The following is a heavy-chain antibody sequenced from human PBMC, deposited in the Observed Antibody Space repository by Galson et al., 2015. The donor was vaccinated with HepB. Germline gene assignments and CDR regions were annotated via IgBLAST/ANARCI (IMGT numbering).Heavy chain of an antibody. CDR2: INPSGGST. V-gene: IGHV1-46*03. CDR3: AIIEVVGAQLFGAEMDY. CDR1: GYTFTSYY. J-gene: IGHJ4*02. Sequence: SVKVSCKASGYTFTSYYMHWVRQAPGQGLEWMGVINPSGGSTSYAQMFQGRVTMTRDTSTSTVYMELSSLRSEDTAVYYCAIIEVVGAQLFGAEMDYWGLGTLVTVSS. D-gene: IGHD1-26*01.